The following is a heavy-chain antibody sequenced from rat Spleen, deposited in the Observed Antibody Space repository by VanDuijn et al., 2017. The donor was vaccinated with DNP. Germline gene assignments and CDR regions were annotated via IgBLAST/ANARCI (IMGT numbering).Heavy chain of an antibody. CDR3: ARLDPRGYYFDY. Sequence: EVQLVESGGGPVQPGRSLKLSCVASGFTFSNYWMTWIRQAPGKGLEWVASITNTGGSTYYPDSVKGRFTISRDNAKSTLYLQMNSLRSEDTATYSCARLDPRGYYFDYWGQGVMVTVSS. D-gene: IGHD1-4*01. CDR2: ITNTGGST. V-gene: IGHV5-31*01. J-gene: IGHJ2*01. CDR1: GFTFSNYW.